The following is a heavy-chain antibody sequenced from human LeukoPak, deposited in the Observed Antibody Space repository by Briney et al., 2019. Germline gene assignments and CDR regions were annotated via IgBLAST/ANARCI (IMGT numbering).Heavy chain of an antibody. Sequence: SQTLSLTCTVSGGSISSGSYYWSWIRQPAGKGLEWIGRIYTSGSTNYNPSLKSRVTISVDTSKNQFSLKLSSVTAADTAVYYCARVAKHFRGGLSFYYMDVWGKGTTVTISS. CDR2: IYTSGST. V-gene: IGHV4-61*02. D-gene: IGHD3-10*01. CDR3: ARVAKHFRGGLSFYYMDV. CDR1: GGSISSGSYY. J-gene: IGHJ6*03.